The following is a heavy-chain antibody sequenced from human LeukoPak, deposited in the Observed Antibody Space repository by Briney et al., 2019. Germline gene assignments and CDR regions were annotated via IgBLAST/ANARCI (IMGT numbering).Heavy chain of an antibody. J-gene: IGHJ4*02. Sequence: QPGESLRLSCVASGFTFSSYVLSWVRQAPGKGLEWVSAISGSGGSTYYADSVKGRFTISRDNSKNTLFLQINSLRAEDTAVYYCANHDSSGYYYFDYWGQGTLVTVSS. CDR1: GFTFSSYV. CDR2: ISGSGGST. V-gene: IGHV3-23*01. D-gene: IGHD3-22*01. CDR3: ANHDSSGYYYFDY.